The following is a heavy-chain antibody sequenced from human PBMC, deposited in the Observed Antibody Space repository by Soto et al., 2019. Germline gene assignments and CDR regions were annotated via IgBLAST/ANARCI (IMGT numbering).Heavy chain of an antibody. CDR3: AREPAAATPTNWFDP. CDR1: GYTFTSYG. V-gene: IGHV1-18*01. CDR2: ISAYNGNT. Sequence: QVQLVQSGAEVKKPGASVKVSCKASGYTFTSYGISWVRQAPGQGLEWMGWISAYNGNTNYAQKLQGRVTMTTDTATSTAYMELRNLRSDDTAVYYCAREPAAATPTNWFDPWGQGTLVTVSS. D-gene: IGHD2-15*01. J-gene: IGHJ5*02.